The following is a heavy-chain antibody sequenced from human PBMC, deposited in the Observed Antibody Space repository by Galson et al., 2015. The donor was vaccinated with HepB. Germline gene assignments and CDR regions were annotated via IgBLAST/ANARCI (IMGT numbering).Heavy chain of an antibody. Sequence: SVKVSCKASGYTFSTYSITWVRQAPGQGLEWMGWISPYNGDTNYTRKFQGRVTMTTDTFTRTAYMDLRSLRSDDTAVYYCARRNTAMVGFDYWGQGTLVTVSS. J-gene: IGHJ4*02. CDR3: ARRNTAMVGFDY. D-gene: IGHD5-18*01. CDR1: GYTFSTYS. V-gene: IGHV1-18*01. CDR2: ISPYNGDT.